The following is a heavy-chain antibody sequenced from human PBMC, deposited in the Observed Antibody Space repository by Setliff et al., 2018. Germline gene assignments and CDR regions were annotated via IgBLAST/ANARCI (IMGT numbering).Heavy chain of an antibody. CDR1: GFTFSTYR. CDR3: AKKDTPGSGWSFDY. V-gene: IGHV3-33*06. D-gene: IGHD6-19*01. Sequence: GGSLRLSCAASGFTFSTYRMHWVRQAPGKGLEWVAVIWDDGGNKYHADSVKGRFTISRDNSKNTLYLQMNSLRAEDTAVYYCAKKDTPGSGWSFDYWGQGALVTVSS. CDR2: IWDDGGNK. J-gene: IGHJ4*02.